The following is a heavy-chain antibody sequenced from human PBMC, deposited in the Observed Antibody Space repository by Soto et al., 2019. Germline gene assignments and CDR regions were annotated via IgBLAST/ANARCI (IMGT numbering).Heavy chain of an antibody. CDR2: IYSSGST. J-gene: IGHJ5*02. CDR1: GGAISTYY. Sequence: QVHLQESGPGLVKPSETLSLTCTVSGGAISTYYWTWIRQPAGKGLEWIGRIYSSGSTKYNPSLQSRVAMSLDTSNTQFSLRRTSVTAADTAVYYCARGQRFSGCFDPWGQGPLVTVSS. D-gene: IGHD3-3*01. V-gene: IGHV4-4*07. CDR3: ARGQRFSGCFDP.